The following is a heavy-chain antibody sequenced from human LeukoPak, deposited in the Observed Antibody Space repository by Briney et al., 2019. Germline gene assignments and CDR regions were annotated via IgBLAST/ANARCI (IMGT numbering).Heavy chain of an antibody. CDR2: IYHSGST. J-gene: IGHJ4*02. D-gene: IGHD4-17*01. Sequence: SQTLSLTCAVSGGSISSGGYSWSWIRQPPGKGLEWIGYIYHSGSTYCNSSLKSRVTISVDRSKNQFSLKLSSVTAADTAVYYCARGLRGSPGVDYWGQGTLVTVSS. CDR3: ARGLRGSPGVDY. V-gene: IGHV4-30-2*01. CDR1: GGSISSGGYS.